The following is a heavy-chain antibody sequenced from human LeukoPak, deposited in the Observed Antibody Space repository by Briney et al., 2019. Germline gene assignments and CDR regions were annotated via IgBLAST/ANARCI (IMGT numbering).Heavy chain of an antibody. D-gene: IGHD2-15*01. V-gene: IGHV1-46*01. CDR3: ARDLKAKIVVVVAARLYGMDV. J-gene: IGHJ6*02. Sequence: ASVKVSCKASGYTFTSYYMHWVRQAPGQGLEWMGIINPSGGSTSYAQKFQGRVTMTRDTSTSTVYMELSSLRSEDTAVYYCARDLKAKIVVVVAARLYGMDVWGQGTTVTVSS. CDR1: GYTFTSYY. CDR2: INPSGGST.